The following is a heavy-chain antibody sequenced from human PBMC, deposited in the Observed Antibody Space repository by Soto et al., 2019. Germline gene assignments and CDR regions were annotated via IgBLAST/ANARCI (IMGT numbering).Heavy chain of an antibody. CDR1: GNSISSRSHY. Sequence: SETLSLTCAVSGNSISSRSHYWNWIRRVPGKGLEFIGYIFYTGATYYNPSLRGRISMSVDTSKNQFSLTLRSVTAADTANYYCAREGRNSGGMRESWFDPWGQGTQVTVSS. J-gene: IGHJ5*02. V-gene: IGHV4-31*11. D-gene: IGHD3-10*01. CDR3: AREGRNSGGMRESWFDP. CDR2: IFYTGAT.